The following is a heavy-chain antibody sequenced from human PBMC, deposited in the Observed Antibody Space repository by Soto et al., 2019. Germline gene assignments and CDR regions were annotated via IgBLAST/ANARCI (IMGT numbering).Heavy chain of an antibody. V-gene: IGHV4-30-2*01. D-gene: IGHD2-21*02. CDR2: IYHSGST. CDR1: GGSISSGGYS. Sequence: QLQLQESGSGLVKPSQTLSLTCAVSGGSISSGGYSWSWIRQPPGKGLEWIGYIYHSGSTYYNPSRQRRDTISVDRPKSQFSLKLSSVTAADTAVYYCARGGLHTWFDPWGQGTLVNVSP. CDR3: ARGGLHTWFDP. J-gene: IGHJ5*02.